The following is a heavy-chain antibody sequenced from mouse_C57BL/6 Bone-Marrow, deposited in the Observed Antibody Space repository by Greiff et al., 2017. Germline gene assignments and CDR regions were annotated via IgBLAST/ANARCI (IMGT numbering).Heavy chain of an antibody. CDR3: SSLDGNYLDF. CDR1: GFNIKDDY. V-gene: IGHV14-4*01. J-gene: IGHJ2*01. D-gene: IGHD2-1*01. CDR2: IGPEIGDT. Sequence: EVQVVESGAELVRPGASVKLSCTASGFNIKDDYIHWVKQRPEQGLEWIGWIGPEIGDTKYASKFQGKATITLATSSNTAYLQLSSLPSEDPAVYYCSSLDGNYLDFWGQGTPLTVAS.